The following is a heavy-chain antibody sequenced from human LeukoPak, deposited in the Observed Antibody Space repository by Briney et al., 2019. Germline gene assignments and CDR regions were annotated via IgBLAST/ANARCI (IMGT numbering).Heavy chain of an antibody. Sequence: SETLSLTCAVYGGSFSDYYWSWIRQPAGKGLEWIGRIYTSGSTNYNPSLKSRVTISVDTSKNQFSLKVSSVTAADTAVYYCAREDFRWFDPWGQGTLVTVSS. CDR1: GGSFSDYY. V-gene: IGHV4-4*07. CDR2: IYTSGST. CDR3: AREDFRWFDP. D-gene: IGHD3-3*01. J-gene: IGHJ5*02.